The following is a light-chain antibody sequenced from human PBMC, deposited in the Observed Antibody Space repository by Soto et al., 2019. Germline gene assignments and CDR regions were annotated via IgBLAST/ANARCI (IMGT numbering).Light chain of an antibody. V-gene: IGKV1-39*01. J-gene: IGKJ1*01. Sequence: EIQVTQSPSTLSASVGDRVTITCRASQNIGTSLAWYQQTPGKAPKLLIFAASSLQSGVPSRFSGSRSGPDFTLTISSLQPEDFATYYCQQSYSSPPTFGQGTKVDIK. CDR1: QNIGTS. CDR3: QQSYSSPPT. CDR2: AAS.